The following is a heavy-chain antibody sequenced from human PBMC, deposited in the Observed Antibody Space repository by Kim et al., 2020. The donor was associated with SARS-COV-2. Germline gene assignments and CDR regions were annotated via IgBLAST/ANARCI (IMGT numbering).Heavy chain of an antibody. Sequence: ASVKVSCKASGYTFTSYYMHWVRQAPGQGLEWMGIINPSGGSTSYAQKFQGRVTMTRDTSTSTVYMELSSLRSEDTAVYYCASLGAVAGTNYYYYGMDVWGQGTTVTVSS. D-gene: IGHD6-19*01. CDR3: ASLGAVAGTNYYYYGMDV. CDR2: INPSGGST. V-gene: IGHV1-46*01. J-gene: IGHJ6*02. CDR1: GYTFTSYY.